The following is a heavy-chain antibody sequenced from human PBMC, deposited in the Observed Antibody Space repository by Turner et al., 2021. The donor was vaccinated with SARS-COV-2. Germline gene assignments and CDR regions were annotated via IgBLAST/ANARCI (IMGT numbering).Heavy chain of an antibody. CDR3: ARTGGGFDY. Sequence: QVHLVQSGAGVTKPGASGKVSCKAPGSTFTSYYMHWVRQAPGQGLEWMGIINPSGDSTSYAQKFQGRVTMTRDTSTSTVYMELSSLRSEDTAVYYCARTGGGFDYWGQGTLVTVSS. CDR1: GSTFTSYY. V-gene: IGHV1-46*01. J-gene: IGHJ4*02. CDR2: INPSGDST. D-gene: IGHD2-8*02.